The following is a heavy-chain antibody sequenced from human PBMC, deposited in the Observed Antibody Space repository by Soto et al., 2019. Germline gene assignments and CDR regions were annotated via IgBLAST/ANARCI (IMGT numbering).Heavy chain of an antibody. Sequence: GGSLRLSCAASGFTFSSYAMNWVRQAPGKGLEWVSAISGSGGNTFYADSVKGRFTISRDNSKNTLFLQMHSLRAEDTAIYYCAMLNSGSYSYHGMDVWGQGTTVTVSS. D-gene: IGHD1-26*01. V-gene: IGHV3-23*01. CDR2: ISGSGGNT. J-gene: IGHJ6*02. CDR1: GFTFSSYA. CDR3: AMLNSGSYSYHGMDV.